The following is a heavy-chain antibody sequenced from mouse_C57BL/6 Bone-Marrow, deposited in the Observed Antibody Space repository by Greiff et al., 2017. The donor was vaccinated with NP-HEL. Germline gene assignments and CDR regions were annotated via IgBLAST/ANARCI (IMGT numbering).Heavy chain of an antibody. CDR2: IYPGSGNT. J-gene: IGHJ4*01. V-gene: IGHV1-76*01. CDR3: ARLVGAMDY. CDR1: GYTFTDYY. Sequence: QVQLKESGAELVRPGASVKLSCKASGYTFTDYYINWVKQRPGQGLEWIARIYPGSGNTYYNEKFKGKATLTAEKSSSTAYMQLSSLTSEDSAVYFCARLVGAMDYWGQGTSVTVSS.